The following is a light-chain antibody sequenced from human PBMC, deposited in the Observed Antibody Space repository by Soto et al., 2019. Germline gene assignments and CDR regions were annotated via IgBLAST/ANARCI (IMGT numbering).Light chain of an antibody. CDR3: QQTYGTPQT. CDR2: AAS. CDR1: QKISNY. J-gene: IGKJ2*01. Sequence: DIQMTQSPSSLSASVGDRVIIPCRASQKISNYLNWYQQKPWKAPKLLIYAASSLQSGVPSRFSGCGSGTDFALTSSNLQTEDFATYYCQQTYGTPQTFGQGTKLEIK. V-gene: IGKV1-39*01.